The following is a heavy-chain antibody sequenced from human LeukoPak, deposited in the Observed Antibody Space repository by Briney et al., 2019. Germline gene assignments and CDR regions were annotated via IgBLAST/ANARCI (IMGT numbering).Heavy chain of an antibody. CDR2: INPNSGGT. CDR3: AGGEPKRGGGGNWFDP. Sequence: GASVKVSCKASGYTFTGYYMHWVRQAPGQGLEWMGWINPNSGGTNYAQKFQGRVTMTRDTSISTAYMELSRLRSDDTAVYYCAGGEPKRGGGGNWFDPWGQGTLVTVSS. D-gene: IGHD1-14*01. J-gene: IGHJ5*02. V-gene: IGHV1-2*02. CDR1: GYTFTGYY.